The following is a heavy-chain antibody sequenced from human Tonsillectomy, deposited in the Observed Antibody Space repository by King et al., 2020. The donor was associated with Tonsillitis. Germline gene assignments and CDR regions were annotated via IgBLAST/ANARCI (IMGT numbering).Heavy chain of an antibody. CDR1: GGSFSGYY. CDR2: INHSGST. Sequence: VQLQQWGAGLLKPSETLSLTCAVYGGSFSGYYWSWIRQPPGKGLEWIGEINHSGSTNYNPSLKSRVTISVDTSKNQFSLKLSSVTAADTAVYYCARAYSQGDCSSTSCYGWFDPWGQGTLVTVSS. J-gene: IGHJ5*02. V-gene: IGHV4-34*01. D-gene: IGHD2-2*01. CDR3: ARAYSQGDCSSTSCYGWFDP.